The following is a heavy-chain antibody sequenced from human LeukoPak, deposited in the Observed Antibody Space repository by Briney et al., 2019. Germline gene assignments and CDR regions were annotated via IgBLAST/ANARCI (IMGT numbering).Heavy chain of an antibody. CDR3: ARQTYYYYGMDV. CDR2: IYSGGST. CDR1: GFTVSSNY. J-gene: IGHJ6*02. V-gene: IGHV3-66*04. Sequence: GGSLRLSCAASGFTVSSNYMSWVRQAPGKGLEWVSVIYSGGSTYYADSVKGRFTISRDNSKNTLYLQMNSLRAEDTAVYYCARQTYYYYGMDVWGQGTTVTVSS.